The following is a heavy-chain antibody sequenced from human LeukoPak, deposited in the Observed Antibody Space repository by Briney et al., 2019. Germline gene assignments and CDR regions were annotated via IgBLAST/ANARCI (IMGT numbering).Heavy chain of an antibody. CDR3: TTGPGNSGY. CDR1: GPPFENAW. J-gene: IGHJ4*02. CDR2: IKSKNVGETT. Sequence: GSLRLSCVVSGPPFENAWMRLVRQAPGKGLEWVGRIKSKNVGETTEYAAPVQGRFTISRDDSKNTVYLQMSSLKTEDTAVYYCTTGPGNSGYWGQGTLVTVSS. V-gene: IGHV3-15*01. D-gene: IGHD4-23*01.